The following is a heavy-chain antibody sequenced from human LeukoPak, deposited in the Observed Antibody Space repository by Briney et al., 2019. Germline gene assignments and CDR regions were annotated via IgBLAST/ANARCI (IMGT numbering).Heavy chain of an antibody. J-gene: IGHJ5*02. D-gene: IGHD4-11*01. CDR1: GGSISSYY. Sequence: PSETLSLTCTVSGGSISSYYWSWIRQPPGKGLEWIGYIYYSGSTNYNPSLKSRVTISVDTSKNQFSLKLSSVTAADTAVYYCARQDNSKGYNWFDPWGQGTLVTVSS. CDR2: IYYSGST. V-gene: IGHV4-59*08. CDR3: ARQDNSKGYNWFDP.